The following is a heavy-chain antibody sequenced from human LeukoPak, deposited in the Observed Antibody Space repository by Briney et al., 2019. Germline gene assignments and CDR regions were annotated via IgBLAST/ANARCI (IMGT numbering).Heavy chain of an antibody. D-gene: IGHD6-13*01. CDR1: GFTFSSYS. CDR2: ISSSSSTI. J-gene: IGHJ4*02. V-gene: IGHV3-48*04. Sequence: GGSLRLSCAASGFTFSSYSMNWVRQAPGKGLEWVSYISSSSSTIYYADSVKGRFTISRDNAKNSLYLQMNSPRAEDTAVYYCARVIRRIAGAAAGTLDYWGQGTLVTVSS. CDR3: ARVIRRIAGAAAGTLDY.